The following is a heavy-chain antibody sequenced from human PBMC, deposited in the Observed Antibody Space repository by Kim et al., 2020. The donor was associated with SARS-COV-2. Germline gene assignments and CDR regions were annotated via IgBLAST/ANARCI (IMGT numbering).Heavy chain of an antibody. Sequence: GGSLRLSYAASGFTFSSYGMHWVRQAPGKGLEWVAVISYDGSNKYYADSVKGRFTISRDNSKNTLYLQMNSLRAEDTAVYYCAKDRDDAWHYYYYMDVWGKGTTVTVSS. V-gene: IGHV3-30*18. D-gene: IGHD2-2*01. CDR3: AKDRDDAWHYYYYMDV. CDR2: ISYDGSNK. CDR1: GFTFSSYG. J-gene: IGHJ6*03.